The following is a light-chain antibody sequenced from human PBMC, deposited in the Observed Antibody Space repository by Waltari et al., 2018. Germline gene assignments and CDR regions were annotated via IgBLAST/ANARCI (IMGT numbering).Light chain of an antibody. CDR1: QSVSRS. CDR3: QHYVRLPVT. J-gene: IGKJ1*01. Sequence: IVLTQSPGNLSLSPGDRATLTCRASQSVSRSLAWYQQKPGQGPKLLIYGASTRATGIPDRFNGSGSGTDFSLTISSLEPEDFAIYFCQHYVRLPVTFGQGTKVEIK. CDR2: GAS. V-gene: IGKV3-20*01.